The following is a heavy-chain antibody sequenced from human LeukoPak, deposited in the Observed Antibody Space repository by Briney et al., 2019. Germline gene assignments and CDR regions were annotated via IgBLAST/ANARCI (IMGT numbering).Heavy chain of an antibody. CDR2: INHSGST. Sequence: PSETLSLTCAVYGGSFGGYYWSWIRQPPGKGLEWIGEINHSGSTNYNPSLKSRVTISVDTSKNQFSLKLSSVTAADTAVYYCARASMVRGVIVYWGQGTLVTVSS. CDR1: GGSFGGYY. D-gene: IGHD3-10*01. J-gene: IGHJ4*02. CDR3: ARASMVRGVIVY. V-gene: IGHV4-34*01.